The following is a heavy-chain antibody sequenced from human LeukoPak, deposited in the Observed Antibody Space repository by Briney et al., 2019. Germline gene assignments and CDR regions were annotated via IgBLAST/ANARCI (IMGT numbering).Heavy chain of an antibody. Sequence: GGSLRLSCAASGFTVSSNYMSWVRQAPGKGLEWVSVIYSGGSTYYADSVKGRFTISRDNSKNTLYLQMNSLRAEDTAVYYCARDPRYFDWLPPDAFDIWGQGTMVTVSS. CDR2: IYSGGST. D-gene: IGHD3-9*01. CDR3: ARDPRYFDWLPPDAFDI. CDR1: GFTVSSNY. J-gene: IGHJ3*02. V-gene: IGHV3-53*01.